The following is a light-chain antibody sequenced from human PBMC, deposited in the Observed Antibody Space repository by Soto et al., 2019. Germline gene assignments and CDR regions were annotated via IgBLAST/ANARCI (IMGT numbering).Light chain of an antibody. Sequence: DIQVTQSPSTLSASVGDRVTLTCRASKSISSWLAWYKQKPGKAPKLLIYDASSLESGIPSRFSGSGSGTEFTLTISSLQPADFATYYCQQYNRYSPWTFGQGTKV. V-gene: IGKV1-5*01. CDR2: DAS. J-gene: IGKJ1*01. CDR1: KSISSW. CDR3: QQYNRYSPWT.